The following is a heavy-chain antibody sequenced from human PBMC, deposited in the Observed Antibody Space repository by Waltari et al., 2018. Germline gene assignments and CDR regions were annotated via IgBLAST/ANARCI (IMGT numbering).Heavy chain of an antibody. CDR3: ASSERVYCSSTSCRFDP. D-gene: IGHD2-2*01. Sequence: QLQLQESGPGLVKPSETLSLTCTVSGGSISSSRYYWGWIRQPPGKGLEWIGSIYYSGSTYYNPSLKSRVTISVDTSKNQFSLKLSSVTAADTAVYYCASSERVYCSSTSCRFDPWGQGTLVTVSS. CDR1: GGSISSSRYY. J-gene: IGHJ5*02. CDR2: IYYSGST. V-gene: IGHV4-39*01.